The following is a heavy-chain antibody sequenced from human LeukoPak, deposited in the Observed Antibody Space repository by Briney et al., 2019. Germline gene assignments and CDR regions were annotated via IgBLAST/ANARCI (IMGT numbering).Heavy chain of an antibody. CDR3: ARDPGYYGSSGRTHFDY. J-gene: IGHJ4*02. D-gene: IGHD3-22*01. CDR1: GFTFSSYS. Sequence: GGSLRLSCAASGFTFSSYSMNWVRQAPGKGLEWVSSISSSSSYIYYADSVKGRFTISRDNAKNSLYLQMNSLRAEDTAVYYCARDPGYYGSSGRTHFDYWGQGTLVTVSS. V-gene: IGHV3-21*01. CDR2: ISSSSSYI.